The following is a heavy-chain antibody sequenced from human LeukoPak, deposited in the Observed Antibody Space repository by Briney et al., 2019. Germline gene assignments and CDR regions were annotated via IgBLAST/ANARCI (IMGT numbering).Heavy chain of an antibody. CDR1: GFTFSSYA. J-gene: IGHJ4*02. V-gene: IGHV3-30*04. CDR2: ISYDGSNK. D-gene: IGHD6-13*01. Sequence: GGSLRLSCAASGFTFSSYAMHWVRQAPGKGLEWVAVISYDGSNKYYADSVKGRFTISRDNSKNTLYLQMNSLRAEDTAVYYCAREVFLVAAAGTSFFDYWGQGTLVTVSS. CDR3: AREVFLVAAAGTSFFDY.